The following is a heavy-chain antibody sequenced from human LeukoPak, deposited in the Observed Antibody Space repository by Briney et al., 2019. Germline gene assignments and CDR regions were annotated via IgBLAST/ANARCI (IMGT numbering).Heavy chain of an antibody. Sequence: GGSLRLSCAASGFTFSSYAMSWVRQAPGKGLEWVSAISGSGGSTYCADSVKGRFTISRDNSKNTLYLQMNSLRAEDTAVYYCAKNGDLEETTVVTQHDYWGQGTLVTVSS. V-gene: IGHV3-23*01. D-gene: IGHD4-23*01. CDR3: AKNGDLEETTVVTQHDY. CDR1: GFTFSSYA. CDR2: ISGSGGST. J-gene: IGHJ4*02.